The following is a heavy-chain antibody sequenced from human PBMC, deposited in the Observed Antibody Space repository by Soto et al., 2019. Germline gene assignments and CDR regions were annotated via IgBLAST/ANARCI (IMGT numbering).Heavy chain of an antibody. CDR3: AKDYCTNGVCYFGY. J-gene: IGHJ4*02. Sequence: QVQLVQSGAEVKKPGASVKVSCKASGYTFTSYGISWVRQAPGQGLEWMGWISAYNGNTNYAQKLQGRVTMTTDTSTSTAYMELRRLRSGDTAVYYCAKDYCTNGVCYFGYWGQGTLVTVSS. CDR1: GYTFTSYG. V-gene: IGHV1-18*01. D-gene: IGHD2-8*01. CDR2: ISAYNGNT.